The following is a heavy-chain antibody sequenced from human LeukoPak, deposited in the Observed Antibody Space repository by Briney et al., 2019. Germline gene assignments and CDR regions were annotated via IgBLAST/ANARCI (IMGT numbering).Heavy chain of an antibody. CDR3: ATGGASSRYFGY. CDR1: GGSISGHF. J-gene: IGHJ4*02. V-gene: IGHV4-59*11. D-gene: IGHD1-26*01. CDR2: VSYSGDT. Sequence: SETLSLTCTVSGGSISGHFWSWIRQPPGKGLEWIGFVSYSGDTNYSPSFNGRVTISLDTSKSQFSLNMNSVTAADTAVYFCATGGASSRYFGYWGQGTLVTVSS.